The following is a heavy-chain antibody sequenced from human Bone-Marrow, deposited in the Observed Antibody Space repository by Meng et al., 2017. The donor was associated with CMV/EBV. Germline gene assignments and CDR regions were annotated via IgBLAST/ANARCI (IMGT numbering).Heavy chain of an antibody. D-gene: IGHD3-3*01. CDR2: IYHSGST. Sequence: GSLRLSCTVSGYSISSGYYWGWIRQPPGKGLEWIGSIYHSGSTYYNPSLKSRVTISVDTSKNQFSLKLSSVTAADTAVYYCARSLGEWFSRVGNWFDPWGQGNLVTVSS. J-gene: IGHJ5*02. V-gene: IGHV4-38-2*02. CDR3: ARSLGEWFSRVGNWFDP. CDR1: GYSISSGYY.